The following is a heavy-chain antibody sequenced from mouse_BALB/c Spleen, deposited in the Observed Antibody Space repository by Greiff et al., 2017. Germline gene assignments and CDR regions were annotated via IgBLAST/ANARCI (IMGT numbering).Heavy chain of an antibody. V-gene: IGHV14-3*02. J-gene: IGHJ2*01. CDR1: GFNIKDTY. CDR3: ASLLRLRSDY. CDR2: IDPANGNT. D-gene: IGHD1-2*01. Sequence: EVQRVESGAELVKPGASVKLSCTASGFNIKDTYMHWVKQRPEQGLEWIGRIDPANGNTKYDPKFQGKATITADTSSNTAYLQLSSLTSEDTAVYYCASLLRLRSDYWGQGTTLTVSS.